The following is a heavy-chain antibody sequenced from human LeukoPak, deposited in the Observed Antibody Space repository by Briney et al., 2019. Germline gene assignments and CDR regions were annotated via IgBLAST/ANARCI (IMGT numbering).Heavy chain of an antibody. V-gene: IGHV3-48*03. Sequence: GGSLRLSCAASGFTFSSYEMNWVRQAPGKGLEWVSYISSSGSNKYYADSVKGRFTISRDNSKNTLYLQMNSLRAEDTAVYYCAKAEARLLYYYFDYWGQGTLVTVSS. CDR1: GFTFSSYE. D-gene: IGHD2-21*01. J-gene: IGHJ4*02. CDR3: AKAEARLLYYYFDY. CDR2: ISSSGSNK.